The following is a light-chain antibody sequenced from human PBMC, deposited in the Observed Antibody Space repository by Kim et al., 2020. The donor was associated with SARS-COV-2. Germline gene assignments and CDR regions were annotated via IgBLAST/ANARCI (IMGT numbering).Light chain of an antibody. V-gene: IGLV2-11*03. CDR3: CSYAGRSTWV. Sequence: QSVTIPCTGTSIDVGGYSYVSWYQQHPGKAPKVMIYAVTKRPSGVPDRFSGSKSGNTASLTISGLQAEDEADYYCCSYAGRSTWVFGGGTQLTVL. J-gene: IGLJ3*02. CDR1: SIDVGGYSY. CDR2: AVT.